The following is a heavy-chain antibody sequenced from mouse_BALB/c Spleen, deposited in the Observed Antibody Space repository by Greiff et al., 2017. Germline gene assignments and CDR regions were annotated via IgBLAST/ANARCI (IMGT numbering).Heavy chain of an antibody. CDR3: ARVYGNPRGAMDY. J-gene: IGHJ4*01. Sequence: EVQRVESGGGLVQPGGSRKLSCAASGFTFSDYEMAWVRQAPGKGPEWVAFISNLAYSIYYADTVTGRFTISRENAKNTLYLEMSSLRCEDTAMYYYARVYGNPRGAMDYWGQGTSVTVSS. D-gene: IGHD2-10*02. CDR1: GFTFSDYE. V-gene: IGHV5-15*02. CDR2: ISNLAYSI.